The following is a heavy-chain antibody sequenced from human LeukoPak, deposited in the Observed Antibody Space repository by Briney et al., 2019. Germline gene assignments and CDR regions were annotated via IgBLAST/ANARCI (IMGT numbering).Heavy chain of an antibody. CDR1: GYTFTSYD. Sequence: GASVKVSCKASGYTFTSYDINWVRQATGQGLEWMGWMNPNSGNTGYAQKFQGRVTMTRNTSISTAYMELSSLRSEDTAVYYCARGATKARRITIFGVVITYYFDYWGQGTLVTVSS. J-gene: IGHJ4*02. V-gene: IGHV1-8*01. CDR3: ARGATKARRITIFGVVITYYFDY. D-gene: IGHD3-3*01. CDR2: MNPNSGNT.